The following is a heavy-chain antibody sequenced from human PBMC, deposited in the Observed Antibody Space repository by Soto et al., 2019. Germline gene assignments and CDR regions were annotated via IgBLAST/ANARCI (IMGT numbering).Heavy chain of an antibody. CDR1: GGTFSSYA. CDR2: IIPIFGTA. J-gene: IGHJ5*02. D-gene: IGHD1-7*01. Sequence: SVKVSCKASGGTFSSYAISWVRQAPGQGLEWMGGIIPIFGTANYAQKFQGRVTITADESTSTAYMELSSLRSEDTAVYYCARGAWNYGVNWFDPWGQGTLVTVCS. CDR3: ARGAWNYGVNWFDP. V-gene: IGHV1-69*13.